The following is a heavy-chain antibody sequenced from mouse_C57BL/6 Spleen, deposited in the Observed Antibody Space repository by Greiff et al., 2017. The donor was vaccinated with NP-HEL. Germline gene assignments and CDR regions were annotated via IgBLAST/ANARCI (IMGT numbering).Heavy chain of an antibody. CDR1: GYTFTSYW. CDR2: IDPSDSYT. V-gene: IGHV1-69*01. J-gene: IGHJ3*01. CDR3: ARAREGWFAY. Sequence: VQLQQSGAELVMPGASVKLSCKASGYTFTSYWMHWVKQRPGQGLEWIGEIDPSDSYTNYNQKFKGKSTLTVDKSSSTAYMQLSSLTSEDSAVYYCARAREGWFAYWGQGTLVTVSA.